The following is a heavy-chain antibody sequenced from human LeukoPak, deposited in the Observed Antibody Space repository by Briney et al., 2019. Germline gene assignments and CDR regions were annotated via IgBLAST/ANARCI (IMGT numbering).Heavy chain of an antibody. Sequence: GGSLRLSCAASGFTFSAYSMNWVRQAPGKGLEWISYITSSSSTIYYADSVKGRFTISRDNSKNTLYLQMNSLRAEDTAVYYCAKDYNLVATSPFDYWGQGMLVTVSS. V-gene: IGHV3-48*01. J-gene: IGHJ4*02. CDR2: ITSSSSTI. CDR3: AKDYNLVATSPFDY. CDR1: GFTFSAYS. D-gene: IGHD5-12*01.